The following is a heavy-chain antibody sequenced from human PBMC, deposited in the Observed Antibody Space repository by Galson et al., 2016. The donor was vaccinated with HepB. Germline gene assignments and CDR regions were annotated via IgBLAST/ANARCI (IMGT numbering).Heavy chain of an antibody. Sequence: SLRLSCAASGFTFTKYAMHWVRQAPGKGLEWVAVAWFDESNKHYGDSVKGRFTISRDNYKNTAYLHMNSLRAGDTAVDYCARDPGRDGGMDVWGQGTTVTVSS. D-gene: IGHD5-24*01. J-gene: IGHJ6*02. V-gene: IGHV3-33*01. CDR1: GFTFTKYA. CDR3: ARDPGRDGGMDV. CDR2: AWFDESNK.